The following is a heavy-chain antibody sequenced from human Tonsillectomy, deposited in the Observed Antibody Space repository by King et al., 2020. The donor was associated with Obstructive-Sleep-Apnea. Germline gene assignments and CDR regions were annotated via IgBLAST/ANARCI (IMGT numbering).Heavy chain of an antibody. D-gene: IGHD3-16*01. J-gene: IGHJ4*02. V-gene: IGHV3-30*02. CDR3: ANQYDSIWGTFDN. CDR1: GFTFSTYG. Sequence: VQLVESGGGVVQPGGSLRLSCAASGFTFSTYGMHWVRQAPGKGLEWVAFIHYDGIDKYYADSVKGRFTISRDNSKNTLYLQMNSLRPEDTAVYYCANQYDSIWGTFDNWGQGTLVTVSS. CDR2: IHYDGIDK.